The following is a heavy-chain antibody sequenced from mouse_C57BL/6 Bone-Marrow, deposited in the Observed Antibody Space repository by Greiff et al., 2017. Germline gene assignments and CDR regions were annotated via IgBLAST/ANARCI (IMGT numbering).Heavy chain of an antibody. CDR3: AREDDGYSY. CDR1: GYTFTSYW. V-gene: IGHV1-64*01. Sequence: QVQLKQSGAELVKPGASVKLSCKASGYTFTSYWMHWVKQRPGQGLEWIGMIHPNSGSTNYNEKFKSKATLTVDKSSSTAYMQLSSLTSEDSAVYYCAREDDGYSYGGQGTSVTVSS. J-gene: IGHJ4*01. CDR2: IHPNSGST. D-gene: IGHD2-3*01.